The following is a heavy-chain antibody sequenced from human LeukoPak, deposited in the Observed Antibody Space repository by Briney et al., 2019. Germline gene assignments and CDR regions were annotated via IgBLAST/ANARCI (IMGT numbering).Heavy chain of an antibody. D-gene: IGHD5-24*01. CDR1: GYTFSGYY. J-gene: IGHJ4*02. CDR3: ARPSRWLQPYYFDY. CDR2: INPNSGGT. Sequence: GASVKVSCKASGYTFSGYYMHWVRQAPGQWLEWMGWINPNSGGTNYAQKFQGRVTMTRDTSISTAYMELSRLRSDDTAVYYCARPSRWLQPYYFDYWGQGTLVTVSS. V-gene: IGHV1-2*02.